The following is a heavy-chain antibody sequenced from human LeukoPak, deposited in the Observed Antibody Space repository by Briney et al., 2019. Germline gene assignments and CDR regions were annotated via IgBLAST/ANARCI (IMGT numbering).Heavy chain of an antibody. CDR3: ERDRAHPRGYSGYHHYYYYGMDV. D-gene: IGHD5-12*01. J-gene: IGHJ6*02. Sequence: ASVKVSCKASGGTFSSYAISWVRQAPGQGLEWMGRIIPILGIANYAQKFQGRVTITADKSTTTAYMELSSLRSEDTAVYYCERDRAHPRGYSGYHHYYYYGMDVWGQGTTVTVSS. CDR1: GGTFSSYA. V-gene: IGHV1-69*04. CDR2: IIPILGIA.